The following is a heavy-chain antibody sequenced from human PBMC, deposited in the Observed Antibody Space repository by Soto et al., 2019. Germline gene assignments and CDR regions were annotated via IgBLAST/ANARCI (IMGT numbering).Heavy chain of an antibody. CDR2: INPNSGGT. CDR1: GGTFSSYA. D-gene: IGHD2-15*01. CDR3: ARYSAPDY. V-gene: IGHV1-2*02. Sequence: ASVKVSCKASGGTFSSYAISWVRQAPGQGLEWMGWINPNSGGTSYAQKFQGRVTMTRDTSISTAYMELSRLRSDDTAVYYCARYSAPDYWGQGTLVTVSS. J-gene: IGHJ4*02.